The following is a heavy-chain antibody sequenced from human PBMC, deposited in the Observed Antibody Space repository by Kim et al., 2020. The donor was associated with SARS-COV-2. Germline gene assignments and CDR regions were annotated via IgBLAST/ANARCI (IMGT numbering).Heavy chain of an antibody. J-gene: IGHJ4*02. CDR3: ARAHSGRHQSPWFDY. V-gene: IGHV4-34*01. D-gene: IGHD1-26*01. Sequence: PSLQLRVTISVDTSKNQFSLKLSSVTAADTAVYYCARAHSGRHQSPWFDYWGQGTLVTVSS.